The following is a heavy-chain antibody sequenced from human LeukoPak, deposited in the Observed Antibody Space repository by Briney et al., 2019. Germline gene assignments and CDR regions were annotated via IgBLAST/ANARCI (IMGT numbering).Heavy chain of an antibody. Sequence: PGGSLRLSCAASGFTSSSYWMHWVRQAPGKGLVWVSRINTDGSSTNYADSVKGRFTMSRDNAKNTLYLQMNSLRAEDTAVYSCAREITTNGGRYFDYWGQGTLVTVSS. CDR2: INTDGSST. V-gene: IGHV3-74*01. CDR1: GFTSSSYW. J-gene: IGHJ4*02. D-gene: IGHD7-27*01. CDR3: AREITTNGGRYFDY.